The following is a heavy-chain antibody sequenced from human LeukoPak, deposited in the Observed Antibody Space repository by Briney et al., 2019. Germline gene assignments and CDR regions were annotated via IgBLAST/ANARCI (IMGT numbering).Heavy chain of an antibody. D-gene: IGHD6-13*01. V-gene: IGHV1-24*01. CDR2: FDPEDGET. CDR1: GYTLTELS. CDR3: ATLTYSSSPGTSYYYYYMDV. Sequence: ASVKVSCKVSGYTLTELSMHWVRQAPGKGREWMGGFDPEDGETIYAQKFQGRVTMTEDTSTDTAYMELSSLRSEDTAVYYCATLTYSSSPGTSYYYYYMDVWGKGTTVTVSS. J-gene: IGHJ6*03.